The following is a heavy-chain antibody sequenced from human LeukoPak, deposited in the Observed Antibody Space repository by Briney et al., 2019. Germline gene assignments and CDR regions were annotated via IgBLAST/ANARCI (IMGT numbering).Heavy chain of an antibody. J-gene: IGHJ4*02. CDR1: GGSISSSSYY. Sequence: PSETLSLTCTVSGGSISSSSYYWGWIRQPPGKGLEWIGSIYYSGSTYYNPSLKSRVTISVDTSKNQFSLKLSSVTAADTAVYYCARPIAARARYFDYWGQGTLVTVSS. CDR3: ARPIAARARYFDY. D-gene: IGHD6-6*01. CDR2: IYYSGST. V-gene: IGHV4-39*01.